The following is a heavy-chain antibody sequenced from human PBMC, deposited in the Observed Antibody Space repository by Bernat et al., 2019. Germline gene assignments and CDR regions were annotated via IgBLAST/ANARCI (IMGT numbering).Heavy chain of an antibody. CDR2: ISYDGSNK. D-gene: IGHD3-22*01. V-gene: IGHV3-30*18. CDR1: GFTFSSYG. J-gene: IGHJ3*02. CDR3: AKLSVLYYYDSSEAAFDI. Sequence: QVQLVESGGGVVQPGRSLRLSCAASGFTFSSYGMHWVRQAPGKGLEWVAVISYDGSNKCCAGAVKGRFTISRDNSKSTLYLQMNSLRAEDTAVYYCAKLSVLYYYDSSEAAFDIWGQGTMVTVSS.